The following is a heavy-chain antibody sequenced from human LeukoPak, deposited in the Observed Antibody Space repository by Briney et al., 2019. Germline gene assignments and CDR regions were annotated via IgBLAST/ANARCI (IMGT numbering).Heavy chain of an antibody. D-gene: IGHD3-22*01. J-gene: IGHJ4*02. V-gene: IGHV3-53*01. CDR3: ARDVYDSSGYYSGY. Sequence: GGSLRLSCACSLCTDISNYMNWVRQAPGKGLEWVSVIYSGGSTYYADSVKGRFTISRDNSKNTLYIQMNSLRAEDTAVYYCARDVYDSSGYYSGYWGQGKLVTVSS. CDR1: LCTDISNY. CDR2: IYSGGST.